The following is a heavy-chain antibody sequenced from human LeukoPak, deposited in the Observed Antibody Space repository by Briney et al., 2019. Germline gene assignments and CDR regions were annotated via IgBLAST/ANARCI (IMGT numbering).Heavy chain of an antibody. CDR3: AKQIPAAAYSDAFDI. Sequence: GGSLRLSCAASGFTFDDYAMHWVRQAPGKGLEWVSGISWNSGSIGYADSVKGRFTISRDNAKNSLYLQMNSLRAEDTALYYCAKQIPAAAYSDAFDIWGQGTMVTVSS. CDR2: ISWNSGSI. V-gene: IGHV3-9*01. D-gene: IGHD6-13*01. J-gene: IGHJ3*02. CDR1: GFTFDDYA.